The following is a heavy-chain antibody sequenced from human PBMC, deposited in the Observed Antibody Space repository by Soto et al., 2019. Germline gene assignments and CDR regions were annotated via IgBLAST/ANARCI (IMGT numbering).Heavy chain of an antibody. CDR1: GGTFSSYT. V-gene: IGHV1-69*02. CDR3: ARGGYDILTGYYTDHFDY. J-gene: IGHJ4*02. CDR2: IIPILGIA. D-gene: IGHD3-9*01. Sequence: QVQLVQSGAEVKKPGSSVKVSCKASGGTFSSYTISWVRQAPGQGLEWMGRIIPILGIANYAQKFQGRVTTTADKSTSTAYMELSSLRSEDTAVYYCARGGYDILTGYYTDHFDYWGQGTLVTVSS.